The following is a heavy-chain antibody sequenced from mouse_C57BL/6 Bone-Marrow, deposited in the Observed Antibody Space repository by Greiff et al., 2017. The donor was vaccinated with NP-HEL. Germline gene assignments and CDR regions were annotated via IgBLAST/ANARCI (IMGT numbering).Heavy chain of an antibody. Sequence: VQLQQSGAELVRPGASVKLSCTASGFNIKDDYMHWVKQRPEQGLEWIGWIDPENGDTENASKFQGKATITADTSSNTAYLQLSSLTSEDTAVYYGTTGDGRPFDYWGQGTTLTVSS. CDR2: IDPENGDT. V-gene: IGHV14-4*01. D-gene: IGHD2-3*01. CDR3: TTGDGRPFDY. CDR1: GFNIKDDY. J-gene: IGHJ2*01.